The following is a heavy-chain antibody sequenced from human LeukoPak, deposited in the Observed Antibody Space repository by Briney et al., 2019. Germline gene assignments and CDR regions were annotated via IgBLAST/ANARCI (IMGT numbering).Heavy chain of an antibody. J-gene: IGHJ4*02. V-gene: IGHV4-59*01. CDR3: ARTYSSSLDS. D-gene: IGHD6-13*01. CDR1: GASISDYL. CDR2: ISNSGST. Sequence: SETLSLTCTVSGASISDYLCTWIRQPPGKGLEWIGYISNSGSTNYNPSLKSRVTISVDTSKNQFSLNLSSVTAADTAVYYCARTYSSSLDSWGQGTLVTVSS.